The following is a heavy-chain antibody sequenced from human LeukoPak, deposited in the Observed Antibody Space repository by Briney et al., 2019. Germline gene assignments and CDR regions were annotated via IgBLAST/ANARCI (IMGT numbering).Heavy chain of an antibody. Sequence: PSEPLSLTCTVSGGSISSGDYYWSWIRQPPGKGLEWIGYIYYSGSTYYNPSLKSRVTISVDTSKNQFSLKLSSVTAADTAVYYCARVGVVSIGHPFWSDPCGQGTLVTVSS. CDR2: IYYSGST. V-gene: IGHV4-30-4*08. CDR1: GGSISSGDYY. CDR3: ARVGVVSIGHPFWSDP. J-gene: IGHJ5*02. D-gene: IGHD2-21*01.